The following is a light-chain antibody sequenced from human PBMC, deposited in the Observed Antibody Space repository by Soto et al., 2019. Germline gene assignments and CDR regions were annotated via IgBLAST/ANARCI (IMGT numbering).Light chain of an antibody. CDR1: QSVSSSY. J-gene: IGKJ1*01. CDR3: QQYGSSLWM. CDR2: GAS. Sequence: EIVLTQSPGTLSLSPGERATLSCRASQSVSSSYLAWYQQKPGQAPRLLIYGASSRATGIPDRFSGSGSGTDFTLTISRLEPEDFAVYYCQQYGSSLWMFRQGTKVEIK. V-gene: IGKV3-20*01.